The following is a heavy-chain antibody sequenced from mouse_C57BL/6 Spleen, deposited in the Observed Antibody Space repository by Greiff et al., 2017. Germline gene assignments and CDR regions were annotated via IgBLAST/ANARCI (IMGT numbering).Heavy chain of an antibody. J-gene: IGHJ1*03. V-gene: IGHV5-9*01. CDR1: GFTFSSYT. CDR2: ISGGGGNT. Sequence: EVQVVESGGGLVKPGGSLKLSCAASGFTFSSYTMSWVRQTPEKRLEWVATISGGGGNTYYPDSVKGRFTISRDNAKNTLYLQMSSLRSEDTALYYCARQGGPDWYFDVWGTGTTVTVSS. CDR3: ARQGGPDWYFDV.